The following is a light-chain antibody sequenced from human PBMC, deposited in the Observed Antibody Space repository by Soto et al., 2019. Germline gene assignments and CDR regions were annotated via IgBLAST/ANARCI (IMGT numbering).Light chain of an antibody. CDR1: QSVAGTN. V-gene: IGKV3-20*01. CDR3: QQYDSSPRT. Sequence: EIVLTQSPGTLSLSPGERATLSCRASQSVAGTNLAWYQQKPGQGPRLLIYGASFRATGIPDRFSGSGSGTDFPLTITRPEPEEYAVYYCQQYDSSPRTFGQGTRVEIK. CDR2: GAS. J-gene: IGKJ1*01.